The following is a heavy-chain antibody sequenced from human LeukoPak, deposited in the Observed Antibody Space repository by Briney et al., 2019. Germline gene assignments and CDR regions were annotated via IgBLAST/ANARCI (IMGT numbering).Heavy chain of an antibody. J-gene: IGHJ4*02. CDR3: AHRRSLSSSLIDY. V-gene: IGHV2-5*02. D-gene: IGHD6-13*01. Sequence: SGPTLVKPTAALTLTCTFSGFSRSTRAAGVGWIRQPPGKALEWLALIYWDDDKHYSPSLKSRLTITKDTSKNQVVLTLTNMAPVDTATYYCAHRRSLSSSLIDYWGQGTLVTVSS. CDR1: GFSRSTRAAG. CDR2: IYWDDDK.